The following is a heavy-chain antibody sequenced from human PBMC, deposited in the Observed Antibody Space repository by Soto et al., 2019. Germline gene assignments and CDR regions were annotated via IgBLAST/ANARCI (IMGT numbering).Heavy chain of an antibody. Sequence: GESLKISCAASGFTFSSYGMHWVRQAPGKGLEWVAVISYDGSNKYYADSVKGRFTISRDNSKNTLYLQMNSLRAEDTAVYYCAKDRGIAARPSYYYGMDVWGQGTTVTVSS. V-gene: IGHV3-30*18. CDR2: ISYDGSNK. CDR1: GFTFSSYG. J-gene: IGHJ6*02. D-gene: IGHD6-6*01. CDR3: AKDRGIAARPSYYYGMDV.